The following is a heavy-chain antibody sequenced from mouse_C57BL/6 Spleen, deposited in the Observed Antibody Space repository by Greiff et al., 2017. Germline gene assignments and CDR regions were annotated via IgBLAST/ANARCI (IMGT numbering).Heavy chain of an antibody. CDR2: ISSGSSTI. CDR3: AGGYDGYAMDY. CDR1: GFTFSDYG. D-gene: IGHD2-2*01. V-gene: IGHV5-17*01. J-gene: IGHJ4*01. Sequence: EVKLMESGGGLVKPGGSLKLSCAASGFTFSDYGMHWVRQAPEKGLEWVAYISSGSSTIYYADTVKGRFTISRDNAKNTLFLQMTSLRSEDTAMYYCAGGYDGYAMDYWGQGTSVTVSS.